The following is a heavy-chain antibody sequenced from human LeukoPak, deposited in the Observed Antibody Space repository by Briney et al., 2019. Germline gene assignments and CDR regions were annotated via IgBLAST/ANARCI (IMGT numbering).Heavy chain of an antibody. Sequence: GGSLRLSCAASGFTFSDYSMNWVRQAPGKGLEWISYIGIDSGNTNYADSVKGRFTISGDKAKNSLCLQMNSLRVEDTAVYYCARDYKYAFDNWGQGTLVTVSS. CDR1: GFTFSDYS. V-gene: IGHV3-48*01. D-gene: IGHD5-24*01. CDR3: ARDYKYAFDN. J-gene: IGHJ4*02. CDR2: IGIDSGNT.